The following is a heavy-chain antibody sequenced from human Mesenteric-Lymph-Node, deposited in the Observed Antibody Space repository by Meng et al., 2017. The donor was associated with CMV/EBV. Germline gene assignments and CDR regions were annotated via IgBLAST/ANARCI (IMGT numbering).Heavy chain of an antibody. Sequence: GESLKISCAASGFTFSSYAMIWVRQAPGKGLEWVSTITSGGSTFYADSVKGRFTISRDNSKNTLYLQMNSLRAEDTAVYYCAKYVAVAGTRWFDPWGQGTLVPSPQ. CDR3: AKYVAVAGTRWFDP. J-gene: IGHJ5*02. CDR1: GFTFSSYA. CDR2: ITSGGST. D-gene: IGHD6-19*01. V-gene: IGHV3-23*01.